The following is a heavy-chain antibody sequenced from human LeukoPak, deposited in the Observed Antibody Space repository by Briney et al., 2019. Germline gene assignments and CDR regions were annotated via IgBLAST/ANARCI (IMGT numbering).Heavy chain of an antibody. V-gene: IGHV5-51*01. D-gene: IGHD4-23*01. J-gene: IGHJ4*02. CDR1: GYSFTNYW. CDR3: ANFYGDKDSDFAY. Sequence: GESLKISCKGSGYSFTNYWIGWVRQMPGKGLGWMGIIHPGNSNIRYSPSFEGQVTISADKSISTAYLQWSSLKASDSAMYYCANFYGDKDSDFAYWGQGTLVTVSS. CDR2: IHPGNSNI.